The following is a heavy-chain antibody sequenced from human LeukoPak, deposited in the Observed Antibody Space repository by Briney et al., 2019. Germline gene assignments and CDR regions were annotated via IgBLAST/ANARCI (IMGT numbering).Heavy chain of an antibody. CDR2: IFPGASDT. CDR3: ARRDGGANYWYFDV. V-gene: IGHV5-51*01. Sequence: GESLKISFKGSGYPFTNYWIGWGRPMPGEGLEWMGIIFPGASDTRYRPSFEGQVTISADKSITTAYLQWSSLKASDTAMYYCARRDGGANYWYFDVWGRGTLVTVSS. D-gene: IGHD2-15*01. CDR1: GYPFTNYW. J-gene: IGHJ2*01.